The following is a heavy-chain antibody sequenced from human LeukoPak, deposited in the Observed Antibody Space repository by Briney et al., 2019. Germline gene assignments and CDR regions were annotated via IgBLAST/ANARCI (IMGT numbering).Heavy chain of an antibody. D-gene: IGHD4-17*01. Sequence: PSETLSLTCAVSGYSISSGYYWGWIRQPPGKGLEWIGSIYHSGSTYYNPSLKSRVTISVDTSKNQFSLKLSSVTAADTAVYYCARRRRNGDYGHWGQGTLVTVSS. CDR3: ARRRRNGDYGH. CDR1: GYSISSGYY. J-gene: IGHJ4*02. V-gene: IGHV4-38-2*01. CDR2: IYHSGST.